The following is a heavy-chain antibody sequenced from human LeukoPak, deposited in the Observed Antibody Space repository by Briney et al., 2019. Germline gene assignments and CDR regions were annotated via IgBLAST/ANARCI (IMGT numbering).Heavy chain of an antibody. J-gene: IGHJ5*02. CDR2: IYTSGST. CDR1: GGSISSGSYY. D-gene: IGHD2-2*01. V-gene: IGHV4-61*02. Sequence: SQTLSLTCTVSGGSISSGSYYWSWIRQPAGKGLEWIGRIYTSGSTNYNPSLKSRVTISVDTSKNQFSLKLSSVTAADTAVYYCARQIFVVPPRGNWFDPGGQGTLVTVSS. CDR3: ARQIFVVPPRGNWFDP.